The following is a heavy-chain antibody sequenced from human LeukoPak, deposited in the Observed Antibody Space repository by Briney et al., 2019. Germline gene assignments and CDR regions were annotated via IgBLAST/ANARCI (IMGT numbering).Heavy chain of an antibody. CDR3: ARQDDWYFDL. CDR1: GGSISSYY. V-gene: IGHV4-59*08. CDR2: IYYSGST. J-gene: IGHJ2*01. Sequence: SETLSLTCTVSGGSISSYYWSWIRQPPGKGLEWIGYIYYSGSTNYNPPLKSRVTISVDTSKNQFSLKLSSVTAADTAVYYCARQDDWYFDLWGRGTLVTVSS.